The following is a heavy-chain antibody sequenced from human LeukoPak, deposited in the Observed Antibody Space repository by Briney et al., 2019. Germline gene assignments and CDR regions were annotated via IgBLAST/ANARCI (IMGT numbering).Heavy chain of an antibody. V-gene: IGHV3-23*01. D-gene: IGHD6-13*01. CDR2: MSGSDGST. J-gene: IGHJ4*02. Sequence: PGGSLRLSCAASGFTFSSYWMHWVRQAPGKGLEWVSSMSGSDGSTYYVDSVKGRFTISRDNSKNTLDLQMSNLRAEDTAVYYCEFWIAAAATDYWGQGTLVTVSS. CDR1: GFTFSSYW. CDR3: EFWIAAAATDY.